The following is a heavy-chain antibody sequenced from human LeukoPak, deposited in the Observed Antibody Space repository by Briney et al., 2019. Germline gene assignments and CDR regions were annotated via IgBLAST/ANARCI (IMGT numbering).Heavy chain of an antibody. CDR3: ARVVLCFGELSGVDP. CDR2: IYYSGST. Sequence: SETLSLTCTVSGGSISSYYWSWIRQPPGKGLEWIGYIYYSGSTNYNPSLKSRVTISVDTSKNQFSLKLSSVTAADTPVYYCARVVLCFGELSGVDPGGQGTLVTVSS. J-gene: IGHJ5*02. CDR1: GGSISSYY. D-gene: IGHD3-10*01. V-gene: IGHV4-59*01.